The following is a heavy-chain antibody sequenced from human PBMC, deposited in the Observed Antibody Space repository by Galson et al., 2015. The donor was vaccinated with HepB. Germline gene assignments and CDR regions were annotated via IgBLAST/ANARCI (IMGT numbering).Heavy chain of an antibody. D-gene: IGHD4-17*01. CDR2: IYWDDDK. V-gene: IGHV2-5*02. CDR1: GFSLSTSGVA. J-gene: IGHJ4*02. Sequence: PALVKPTQTLTLTCTFSGFSLSTSGVAVGWIRQPPGKALEWLALIYWDDDKRYSPSLKNRLTITKDTSKNQVVLTMTNMDPVDTATYYCAHTYGPYYFDYRGQGTLVTASS. CDR3: AHTYGPYYFDY.